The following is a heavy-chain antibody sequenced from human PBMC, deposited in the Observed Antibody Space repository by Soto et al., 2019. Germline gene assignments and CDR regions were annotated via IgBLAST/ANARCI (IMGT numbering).Heavy chain of an antibody. CDR1: GFTFSSYS. CDR3: ARDPDSSGWFDY. Sequence: EVQLVESGGGLVKPGGSLRLSCAASGFTFSSYSMNWVRQAPGKGLEWVSSISSSSSYIYYADSVQGRFTISRDNAKNSLYLQMNSLRAEDTAVYYCARDPDSSGWFDYWGQGTLVTVSS. J-gene: IGHJ4*02. D-gene: IGHD3-22*01. CDR2: ISSSSSYI. V-gene: IGHV3-21*01.